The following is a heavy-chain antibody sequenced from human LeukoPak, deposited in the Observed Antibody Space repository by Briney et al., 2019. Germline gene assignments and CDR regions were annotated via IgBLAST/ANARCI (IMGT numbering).Heavy chain of an antibody. CDR3: ARDGNYDSSGHHDY. J-gene: IGHJ4*02. Sequence: GGSLRLSCAAFGFIFSSYSMNWVRQAPGKGLEWVSYISSSSSNKYYTDSVKGRFTISRDNAKNSLYLQMNSLRAEDTAVYYCARDGNYDSSGHHDYWGQGTLVTVSS. V-gene: IGHV3-48*04. CDR2: ISSSSSNK. D-gene: IGHD3-22*01. CDR1: GFIFSSYS.